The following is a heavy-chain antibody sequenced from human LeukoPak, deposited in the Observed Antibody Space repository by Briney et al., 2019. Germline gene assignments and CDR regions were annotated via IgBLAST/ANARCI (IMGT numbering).Heavy chain of an antibody. CDR3: ARSTWIQKSHWFDP. D-gene: IGHD5-18*01. J-gene: IGHJ5*02. V-gene: IGHV4-39*01. CDR1: GASISSRSYY. CDR2: IYYSGNT. Sequence: SETLSLTCTVSGASISSRSYYWGWIRQPPGKGLEWIGNIYYSGNTYYNPSLKSRVALSVDTSKNQFSLKLTSVTAADTAVYYCARSTWIQKSHWFDPWGQGTLGTLSS.